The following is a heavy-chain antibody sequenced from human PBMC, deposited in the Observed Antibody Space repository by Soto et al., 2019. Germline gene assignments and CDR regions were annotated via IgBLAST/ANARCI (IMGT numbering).Heavy chain of an antibody. CDR1: GFTFSTCW. CDR3: ARGGSLVTTLPAY. J-gene: IGHJ4*02. D-gene: IGHD4-17*01. CDR2: INSDESST. Sequence: EVQLVESGGGLVQPGGSLRLSCAASGFTFSTCWLHWVRQAPGKGLVWVSRINSDESSTTYADSVKGRFTISRDNAKNTLYLQMNSLRAEATAVYYCARGGSLVTTLPAYWGQGTLVTVSS. V-gene: IGHV3-74*01.